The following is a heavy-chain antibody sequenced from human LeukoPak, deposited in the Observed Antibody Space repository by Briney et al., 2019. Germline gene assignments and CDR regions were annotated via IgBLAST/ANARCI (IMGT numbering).Heavy chain of an antibody. J-gene: IGHJ3*02. CDR2: ISSSGSII. D-gene: IGHD6-13*01. Sequence: GGSLRLSCAASEFTFSSYEMNWVRQAPGKGLEWVSYISSSGSIIYYADSVKGRFTISRDNAKSSLYLQMNSLRAEDTAVYYCASSKPDLPAVGSHDAFDIWGQGTMVTVSS. V-gene: IGHV3-48*03. CDR1: EFTFSSYE. CDR3: ASSKPDLPAVGSHDAFDI.